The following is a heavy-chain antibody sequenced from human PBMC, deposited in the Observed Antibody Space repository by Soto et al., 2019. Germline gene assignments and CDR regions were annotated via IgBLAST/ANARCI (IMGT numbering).Heavy chain of an antibody. J-gene: IGHJ6*02. V-gene: IGHV3-15*07. D-gene: IGHD2-15*01. CDR1: GFSVTNAW. CDR2: VYTSAEGGAT. CDR3: TTGSVEGF. Sequence: EVQLVDSGGGLVKPGGSLRLSCAASGFSVTNAWMNWVRQAPGKGLEWVGCVYTSAEGGATNYAAPVKGRFTISRDDSKNTVYLQMNSLMTEDTAVYYCTTGSVEGFWGQGTTVTVSS.